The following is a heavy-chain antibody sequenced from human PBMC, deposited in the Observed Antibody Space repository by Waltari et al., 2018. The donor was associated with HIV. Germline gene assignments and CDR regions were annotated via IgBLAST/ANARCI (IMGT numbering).Heavy chain of an antibody. J-gene: IGHJ3*02. Sequence: EVQLLESGGGLVQPGGSLRLSCAASGFTFSNYAMSWVRQAPGEGLGWVSSISGSGGSTYYADSVKGRFTVSRDNSKDTLFLQMNSLRAEDTALYYCAKEGIIVITDAFDIWGQGTMVIVSS. CDR2: ISGSGGST. CDR3: AKEGIIVITDAFDI. CDR1: GFTFSNYA. D-gene: IGHD3-22*01. V-gene: IGHV3-23*01.